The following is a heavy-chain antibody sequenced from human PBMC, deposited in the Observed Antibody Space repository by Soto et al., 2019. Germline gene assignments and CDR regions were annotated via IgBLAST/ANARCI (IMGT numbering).Heavy chain of an antibody. CDR2: INAGNGNT. D-gene: IGHD6-19*01. J-gene: IGHJ3*02. V-gene: IGHV1-3*01. CDR1: GYTFTSYA. CDR3: AGEQWLVADSFDI. Sequence: QVQLVQSGAEVKKPGASVKVSCKASGYTFTSYAMHWVRQAPGQRLEWMGWINAGNGNTKYSQKFQGRVTITRDTSASTAYMELSSLRSEDTAVYYCAGEQWLVADSFDIWGQGTMVTVSS.